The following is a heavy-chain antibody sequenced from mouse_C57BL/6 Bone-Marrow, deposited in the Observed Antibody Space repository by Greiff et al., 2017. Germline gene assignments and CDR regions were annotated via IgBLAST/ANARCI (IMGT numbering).Heavy chain of an antibody. D-gene: IGHD1-1*01. CDR2: INPNNGGT. J-gene: IGHJ2*01. CDR3: ARGGYYYGSSNYFDY. CDR1: GYTFTDYY. Sequence: EVQLQQSGPELVKPGASVKISCKASGYTFTDYYMNWVKQSHGKSLEWIGDINPNNGGTSYNQKFKGKATLTIAKSSSTAHRELRSLTSEDSAVYYCARGGYYYGSSNYFDYWGQGTTLTVSS. V-gene: IGHV1-26*01.